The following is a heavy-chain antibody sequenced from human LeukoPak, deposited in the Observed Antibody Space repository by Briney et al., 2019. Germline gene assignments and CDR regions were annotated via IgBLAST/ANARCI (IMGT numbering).Heavy chain of an antibody. Sequence: PSETLYLTCAVSGGSISSYYWSWIRQPPGKGLEWIGYIYSVGDTNYNPSLKSRGTISVETSKNHLSLNLSSVTAADTAVYYCARKSRSNSYYSYMDVWGKGTTVTVSS. D-gene: IGHD1-26*01. J-gene: IGHJ6*03. CDR1: GGSISSYY. V-gene: IGHV4-59*01. CDR2: IYSVGDT. CDR3: ARKSRSNSYYSYMDV.